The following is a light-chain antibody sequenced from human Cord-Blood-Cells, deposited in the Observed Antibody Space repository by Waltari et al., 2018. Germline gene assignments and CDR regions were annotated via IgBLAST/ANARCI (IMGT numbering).Light chain of an antibody. CDR1: QSVSSD. Sequence: EIVLTQPPATLSSSPGERAPLSCRASQSVSSDLAWYQQKPGQAPRLLIYDASNRATGIPARFSGSGSGTDFTLTISSPEPEDFAVYYCQQRSNWPLTFGGGTKVEIK. J-gene: IGKJ4*01. CDR2: DAS. V-gene: IGKV3-11*01. CDR3: QQRSNWPLT.